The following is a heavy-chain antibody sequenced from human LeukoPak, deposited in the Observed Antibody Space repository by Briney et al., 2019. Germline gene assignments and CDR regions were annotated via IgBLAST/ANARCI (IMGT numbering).Heavy chain of an antibody. CDR2: ISSGSTYI. J-gene: IGHJ3*02. CDR3: ARSGRGGAFDI. V-gene: IGHV3-21*01. CDR1: GFTFSTYS. Sequence: PGGSLRLSCAASGFTFSTYSMNWVRQAPGKGLEWVSSISSGSTYIYYADSVKGRFTISGDNAKNTQYLQMNSLRAEDTAVYYCARSGRGGAFDIWGQGTMVTVSS. D-gene: IGHD1-26*01.